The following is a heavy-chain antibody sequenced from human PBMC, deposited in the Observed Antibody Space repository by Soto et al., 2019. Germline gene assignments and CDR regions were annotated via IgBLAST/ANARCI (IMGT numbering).Heavy chain of an antibody. J-gene: IGHJ4*02. CDR2: IDSDGIYT. CDR1: GFTFSSYW. CDR3: VRDDVGVGIDY. V-gene: IGHV3-74*03. Sequence: EVQLVESGGGLVQPGGSLRLSCAASGFTFSSYWMHWVRQVPGKGLVWVSHIDSDGIYTTYADSVKGRFTISRDNAKNTVYRQMNSLRAEDTAVYYCVRDDVGVGIDYWGLGTLVTVSS. D-gene: IGHD1-26*01.